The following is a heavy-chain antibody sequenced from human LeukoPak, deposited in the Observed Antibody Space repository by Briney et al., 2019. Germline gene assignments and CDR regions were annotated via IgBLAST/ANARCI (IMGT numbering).Heavy chain of an antibody. V-gene: IGHV4-59*01. Sequence: SETLSLTCTVSGGSISSYYWSWIRQTPGKGLEWIGYIYYSGSTNYNPSLKSRVTISVDTSKNQFSLKLSAVTVADTAVYYCARSDSSALLDWGQGTLVTVSS. CDR3: ARSDSSALLD. J-gene: IGHJ4*02. D-gene: IGHD3-22*01. CDR2: IYYSGST. CDR1: GGSISSYY.